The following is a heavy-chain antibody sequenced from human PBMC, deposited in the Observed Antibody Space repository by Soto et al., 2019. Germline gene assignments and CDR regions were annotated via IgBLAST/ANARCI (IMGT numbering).Heavy chain of an antibody. CDR1: GGTFSSYT. CDR2: IIPILGIA. V-gene: IGHV1-69*02. Sequence: QVQLVQSGAEVKKPGSSVKVSCKASGGTFSSYTISWVRQAPGQGLEWMGRIIPILGIANYAQKFQGRVTITADKSTSTAYMEPSSLRSEDTAVYYCARARLEKDIVVVVAATEEYYFDYWGQGTLVTVSS. CDR3: ARARLEKDIVVVVAATEEYYFDY. D-gene: IGHD2-15*01. J-gene: IGHJ4*02.